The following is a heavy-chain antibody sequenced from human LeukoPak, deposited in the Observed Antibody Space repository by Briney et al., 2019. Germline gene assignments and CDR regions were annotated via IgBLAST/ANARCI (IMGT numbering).Heavy chain of an antibody. Sequence: PSETLSLTCTVSGGSISSYYWSWIRQPPGEGLEWIGYIYYSGSTNYNPSLKSRVTISVDTSKNQFSLKLSSVTAADTAVYYCARSPGDILTGFFDYWGQGTLVTVSS. CDR3: ARSPGDILTGFFDY. V-gene: IGHV4-59*01. D-gene: IGHD3-9*01. CDR1: GGSISSYY. J-gene: IGHJ4*02. CDR2: IYYSGST.